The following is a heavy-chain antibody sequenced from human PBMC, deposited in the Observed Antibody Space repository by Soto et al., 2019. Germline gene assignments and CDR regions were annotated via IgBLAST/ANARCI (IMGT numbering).Heavy chain of an antibody. D-gene: IGHD5-12*01. J-gene: IGHJ6*02. CDR3: ARGRGYSGDDHYYYFDMDV. CDR2: SIPIVGTA. Sequence: QVQLVQSGAEVKKPASSVKVSCKASGGTFNNYPITLVRQAPGEGLEWMGGSIPIVGTANYAQNCQGRVTISVDESTSTAYMELSSLRSEDTAVYYCARGRGYSGDDHYYYFDMDVWGQGTTVTVSS. V-gene: IGHV1-69*01. CDR1: GGTFNNYP.